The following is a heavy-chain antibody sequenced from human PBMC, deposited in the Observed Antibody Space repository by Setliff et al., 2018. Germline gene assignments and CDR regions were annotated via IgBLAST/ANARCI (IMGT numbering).Heavy chain of an antibody. CDR1: GGTFSNHA. D-gene: IGHD3-22*01. CDR2: IIPLLETS. V-gene: IGHV1-69*10. Sequence: SVKVSCKVAGGTFSNHAISWVRQAPGQGLEWMGGIIPLLETSKYAQKFQGRVTVTTDTSTTTAYMELRSLRADDTAVYYCARINFYVSSGYYYAPELWGQGTTVTVSS. CDR3: ARINFYVSSGYYYAPEL. J-gene: IGHJ4*02.